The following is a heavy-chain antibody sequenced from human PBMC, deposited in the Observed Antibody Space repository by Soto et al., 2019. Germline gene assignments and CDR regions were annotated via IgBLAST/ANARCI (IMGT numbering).Heavy chain of an antibody. J-gene: IGHJ4*02. CDR1: GGSISSSSYY. V-gene: IGHV4-39*01. D-gene: IGHD2-15*01. CDR2: IYYSGST. CDR3: ARHGGSYCSGGSCYDEGLY. Sequence: SETLSLTCTVSGGSISSSSYYWGWIRQPSGKGLEWIGSIYYSGSTYYNPSLKSRVTISVDTSKNQFSLKLSSVTAADTAVYYCARHGGSYCSGGSCYDEGLYWGQGTLVTVSS.